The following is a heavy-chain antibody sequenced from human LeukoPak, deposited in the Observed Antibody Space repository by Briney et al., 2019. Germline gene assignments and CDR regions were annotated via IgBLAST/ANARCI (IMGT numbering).Heavy chain of an antibody. V-gene: IGHV1-46*04. Sequence: VIINPSGGRTRYAQKLQGRVTINRDRSTSTVYMELSSLRSEDTAVYYCARDSGEWLLALGYWGQGTLVTVSS. CDR3: ARDSGEWLLALGY. J-gene: IGHJ4*02. CDR2: INPSGGRT. D-gene: IGHD3-3*01.